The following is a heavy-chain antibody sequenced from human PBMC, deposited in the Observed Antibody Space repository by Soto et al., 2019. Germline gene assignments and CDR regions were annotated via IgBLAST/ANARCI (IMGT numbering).Heavy chain of an antibody. CDR3: AKGYGLIVGATLDY. V-gene: IGHV3-23*01. CDR2: ISGSGGST. Sequence: EVQLLESGGGLVQPGGSLRLSCAASGFTFSSYAMSWVRQAPGKGLEWVSAISGSGGSTYYADSVKGRFTISRDNSKNTRYLQMNSLRAEDTAVYYCAKGYGLIVGATLDYWGQGTLVTVSS. D-gene: IGHD1-26*01. J-gene: IGHJ4*02. CDR1: GFTFSSYA.